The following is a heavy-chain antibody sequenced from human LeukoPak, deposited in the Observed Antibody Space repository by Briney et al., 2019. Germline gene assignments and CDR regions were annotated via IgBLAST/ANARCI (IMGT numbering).Heavy chain of an antibody. CDR1: GGSFSSEA. J-gene: IGHJ4*02. V-gene: IGHV1-8*03. D-gene: IGHD6-6*01. CDR2: MNPNSGNT. CDR3: ARGTARPFRDFDY. Sequence: ASVKVSCKAFGGSFSSEAINWVRQATGQGLEWMGWMNPNSGNTGYAQKFQGRVTITRNTSISTAYMELSSLRSEDTAVYYCARGTARPFRDFDYWGQGTLVTVSS.